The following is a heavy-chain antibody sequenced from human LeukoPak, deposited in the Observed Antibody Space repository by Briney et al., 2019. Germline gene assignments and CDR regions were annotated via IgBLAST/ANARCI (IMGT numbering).Heavy chain of an antibody. CDR1: GFTFISSG. J-gene: IGHJ4*02. D-gene: IGHD6-13*01. Sequence: PGGSLRLSCAASGFTFISSGMHWVRQAPGKGLEWVAFIFYDGSDKYYADSVKGRFTISRDNSKNTLYLQMNSLRAEDTAVYYCARESSVRSNWFADYWGQGTLVTVSS. V-gene: IGHV3-30*12. CDR3: ARESSVRSNWFADY. CDR2: IFYDGSDK.